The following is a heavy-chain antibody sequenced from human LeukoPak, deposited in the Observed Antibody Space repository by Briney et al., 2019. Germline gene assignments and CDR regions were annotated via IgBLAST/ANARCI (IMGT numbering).Heavy chain of an antibody. CDR3: ARASFGAVAGGHDY. D-gene: IGHD6-19*01. CDR1: GFTFSSYW. J-gene: IGHJ4*02. V-gene: IGHV3-74*01. CDR2: INSDGSST. Sequence: PGGSLRLSCAASGFTFSSYWMHWVRQAPGKGLVWVSRINSDGSSTSYADSVKGRFTISRDNAKNTLYLQMNSLRAEDTAVYYCARASFGAVAGGHDYWGQGTLVTVSS.